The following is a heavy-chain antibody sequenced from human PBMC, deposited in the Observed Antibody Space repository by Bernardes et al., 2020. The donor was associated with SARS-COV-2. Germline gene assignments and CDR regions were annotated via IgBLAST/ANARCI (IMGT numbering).Heavy chain of an antibody. CDR2: INDSGST. V-gene: IGHV4-34*01. Sequence: SETLSLTCAVYSGSFSGYYWSWIRQTPGKGLEWIGEINDSGSTKYNPALKSRVTISVDPSKNQFSLKLNSMTAADTAVYYCARGSAAVVSHFMLLFANWYFDLWGRGTLVTVSS. CDR1: SGSFSGYY. D-gene: IGHD2-15*01. J-gene: IGHJ2*01. CDR3: ARGSAAVVSHFMLLFANWYFDL.